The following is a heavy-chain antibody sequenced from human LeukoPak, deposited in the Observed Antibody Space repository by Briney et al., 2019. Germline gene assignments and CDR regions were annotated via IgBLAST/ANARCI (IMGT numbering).Heavy chain of an antibody. V-gene: IGHV3-21*01. J-gene: IGHJ4*02. CDR3: ARESGYVLRFLEWLSSYFDY. CDR2: FIIMMGYI. CDR1: GFTSSSYT. D-gene: IGHD3-3*01. Sequence: GGALGPSGAPSGFTSSSYTMNWVRQAPGKGGEWGSSFIIMMGYIYYADSVKGRFTISRDNAKNSLYLQMNSLRAEDTAVYYCARESGYVLRFLEWLSSYFDYWGQGTLVTVSS.